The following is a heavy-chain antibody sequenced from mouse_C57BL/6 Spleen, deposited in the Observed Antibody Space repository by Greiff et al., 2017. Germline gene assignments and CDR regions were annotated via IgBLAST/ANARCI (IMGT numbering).Heavy chain of an antibody. J-gene: IGHJ2*01. CDR2: ISSGGSYT. CDR1: GFTFSSYG. CDR3: ATLSDY. V-gene: IGHV5-6*01. Sequence: EVNVVESGGDLVKPGGSLKLSCAASGFTFSSYGMSWVRQTPDKRLEWVATISSGGSYTYYPDSVKGRFTISRDNAKNTLYLQMSSLKSEDTAMYYCATLSDYWGQGTTLTVSS. D-gene: IGHD6-1*01.